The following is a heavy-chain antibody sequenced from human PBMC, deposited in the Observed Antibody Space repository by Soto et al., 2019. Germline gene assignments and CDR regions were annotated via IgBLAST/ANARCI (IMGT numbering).Heavy chain of an antibody. V-gene: IGHV5-51*01. D-gene: IGHD2-21*01. Sequence: GESLKISCKASGYIFTSSWIGWVRQMPGKGLEWVGIIYPGDSDTKYSPSFQDRVTVSADKSITTTYLQWSSLKASDTAMYNCTRHSYWGGDCYYIDYWGQGILVTFS. CDR3: TRHSYWGGDCYYIDY. J-gene: IGHJ4*02. CDR2: IYPGDSDT. CDR1: GYIFTSSW.